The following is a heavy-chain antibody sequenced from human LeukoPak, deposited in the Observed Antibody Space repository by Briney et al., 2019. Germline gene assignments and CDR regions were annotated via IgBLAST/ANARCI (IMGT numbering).Heavy chain of an antibody. V-gene: IGHV4-39*01. CDR2: IYYSGST. Sequence: SETLSLTCTVSGGSISSSSYYWGWIRQPPGKGLEWIGSIYYSGSTYYNPSLKSRVTISVDTSKNQFSLKLSSVTAADTAVYYCATDTAYDILTGYLHYWGQGTLVTVSS. J-gene: IGHJ4*02. CDR3: ATDTAYDILTGYLHY. D-gene: IGHD3-9*01. CDR1: GGSISSSSYY.